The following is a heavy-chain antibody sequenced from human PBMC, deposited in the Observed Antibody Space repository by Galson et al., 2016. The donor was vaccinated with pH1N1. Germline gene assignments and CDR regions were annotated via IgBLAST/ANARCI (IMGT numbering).Heavy chain of an antibody. D-gene: IGHD2-21*01. Sequence: SLRLSCAASGFTFFSGYSMNWVRQAPGKGLEWVSLISNSGSYIYYADSVKGRFTISRDNDKKSLYLEMNRLRAEDTAVYYCVKQIGGGDCYWGQGTLVTVSS. CDR3: VKQIGGGDCY. CDR1: GFTFFSGYS. CDR2: ISNSGSYI. V-gene: IGHV3-21*04. J-gene: IGHJ4*02.